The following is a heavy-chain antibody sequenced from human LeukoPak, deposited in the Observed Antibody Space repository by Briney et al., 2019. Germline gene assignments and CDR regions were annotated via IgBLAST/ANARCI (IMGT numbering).Heavy chain of an antibody. CDR1: GGSISSSSYY. D-gene: IGHD3-16*02. CDR3: ARILKYDYVWGSYRYTFDY. CDR2: IYYSGST. J-gene: IGHJ4*02. V-gene: IGHV4-39*07. Sequence: PSETLSLTCTVSGGSISSSSYYWGWIRQPPGKGLEWIGSIYYSGSTYYNPSLKSRVTISVDTSKNQFSLKLSSVTAADTAVYYCARILKYDYVWGSYRYTFDYWGQGTLVTVSS.